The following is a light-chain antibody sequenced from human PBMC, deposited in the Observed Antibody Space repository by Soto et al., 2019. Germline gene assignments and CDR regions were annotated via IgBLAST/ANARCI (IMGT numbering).Light chain of an antibody. J-gene: IGKJ4*01. CDR1: QSVSSNY. CDR2: GAY. CDR3: QQYGSSPLT. V-gene: IGKV3-20*01. Sequence: EIVLTQSPGTLSLSPGERATLSCRASQSVSSNYLAWYQQKPGQAPRLLIYGAYSRATGIPDRVSGSGSGTDFTLTISRLEPEDFAVYYCQQYGSSPLTLGGGTKVDTK.